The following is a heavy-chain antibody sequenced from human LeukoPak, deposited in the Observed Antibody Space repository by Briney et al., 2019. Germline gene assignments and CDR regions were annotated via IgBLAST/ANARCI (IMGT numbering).Heavy chain of an antibody. Sequence: GGSLRLSCAASGFTFSSYAMHWVRQAPGKGLEWVAVISYDGSNKYYADSVKGRFTISRDNSKNTLYLQMNSLRAEDTAVYYCARPSTVTTRGYRGQGTLVTVSS. CDR2: ISYDGSNK. CDR1: GFTFSSYA. V-gene: IGHV3-30-3*01. CDR3: ARPSTVTTRGY. D-gene: IGHD4-17*01. J-gene: IGHJ4*02.